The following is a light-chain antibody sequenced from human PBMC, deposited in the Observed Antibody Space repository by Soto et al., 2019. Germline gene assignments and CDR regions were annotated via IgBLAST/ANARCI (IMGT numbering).Light chain of an antibody. CDR3: QQRSNWPPIT. CDR1: QTVSSNY. J-gene: IGKJ5*01. V-gene: IGKV3D-20*02. Sequence: EIILPQSPDTLSLSPGERATLSCRASQTVSSNYLAWCQQRPGQAPRLLIYGASTRAAGIPDRFSGSGSGTDFTLTISSLEPEDFAVYYCQQRSNWPPITFGQGTRLEIK. CDR2: GAS.